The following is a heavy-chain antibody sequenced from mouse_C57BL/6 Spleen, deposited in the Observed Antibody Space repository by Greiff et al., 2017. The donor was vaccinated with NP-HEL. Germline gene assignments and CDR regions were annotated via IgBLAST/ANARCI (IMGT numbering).Heavy chain of an antibody. J-gene: IGHJ4*01. Sequence: EVQLQQSGPELVKPGASVKLSCKASGYTFTDYNMHWVKQSHGKSLEWIGYINPNNGGTSYNQKFKGKATLTVNKSSSTAYMELRSLTSEDSAVYDCARREHSNYAYYAMDYWGQGTSVTVSS. CDR1: GYTFTDYN. V-gene: IGHV1-22*01. CDR2: INPNNGGT. D-gene: IGHD2-5*01. CDR3: ARREHSNYAYYAMDY.